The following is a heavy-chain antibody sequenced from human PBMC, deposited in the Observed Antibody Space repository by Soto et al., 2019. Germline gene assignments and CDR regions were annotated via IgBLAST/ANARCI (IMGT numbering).Heavy chain of an antibody. CDR2: FIPIFVSA. D-gene: IGHD3-10*01. J-gene: IGHJ4*02. Sequence: RASVKVSCKASGGTVSSYAITWVRQAPGKGLEWMGVFIPIFVSAHYAQKFQGRVTITADESSSTAYMELSGLRSEDTAIYYCARDLSSDSTGFRGYDLWGQGTLVTVSS. CDR3: ARDLSSDSTGFRGYDL. CDR1: GGTVSSYA. V-gene: IGHV1-69*13.